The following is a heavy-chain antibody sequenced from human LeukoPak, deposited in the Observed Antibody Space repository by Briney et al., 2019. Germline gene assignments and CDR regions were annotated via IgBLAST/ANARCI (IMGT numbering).Heavy chain of an antibody. J-gene: IGHJ4*02. D-gene: IGHD3-10*01. V-gene: IGHV4-61*01. CDR1: GGSVSSGSYY. Sequence: SETLSLTCTVSGGSVSSGSYYWSWTRQPPGKGLEWIGYIYHSGTTYYNPSLQSRVTMSVDTSKNQFSLKLSSVTAVDTAVYYCARKENVYYYFDYWGQGTLVTVSS. CDR3: ARKENVYYYFDY. CDR2: IYHSGTT.